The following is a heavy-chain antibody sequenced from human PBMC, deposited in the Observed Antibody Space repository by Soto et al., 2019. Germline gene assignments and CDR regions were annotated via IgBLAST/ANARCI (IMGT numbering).Heavy chain of an antibody. Sequence: QVQLVQSGAEVKKPGSSVTVSCKASGGTFTHILFSWVRQAPGQGLEYMGNIIPTFNSPKYAQKFQGRITIRADESTGTVYMDLSSLTSDDTAIYYCASGCGMPVTATDSWGQGTLVTVSS. V-gene: IGHV1-69*18. D-gene: IGHD2-21*02. CDR2: IIPTFNSP. CDR1: GGTFTHIL. CDR3: ASGCGMPVTATDS. J-gene: IGHJ5*01.